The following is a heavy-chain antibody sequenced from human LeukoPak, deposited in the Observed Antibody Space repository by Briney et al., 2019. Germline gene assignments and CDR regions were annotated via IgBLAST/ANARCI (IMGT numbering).Heavy chain of an antibody. D-gene: IGHD2-15*01. CDR1: GGSISSGDYY. CDR3: ASGTYSGDFFDY. Sequence: SRTLSLTCTVSGGSISSGDYYWSWIRQPPGKGLEWIGYIYYSGSTYYNPSLKSRVTISVDTSKNQFSLKLSSVTAADTAVYYCASGTYSGDFFDYWGQGTLVTVSS. CDR2: IYYSGST. V-gene: IGHV4-30-4*01. J-gene: IGHJ4*02.